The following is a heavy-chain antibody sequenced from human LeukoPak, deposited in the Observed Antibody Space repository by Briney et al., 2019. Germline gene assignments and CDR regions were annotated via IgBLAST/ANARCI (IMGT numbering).Heavy chain of an antibody. CDR3: AKDHSSSWYYFDY. Sequence: GGSLRLSCAASGFTFDDYAMHWVRQAPGKGLEWVSGISWNGGSIGYADSVKGRFTISRDNAKNSLYLQMNSLRAEDTALYYCAKDHSSSWYYFDYWGQGTLVTVSS. D-gene: IGHD6-13*01. V-gene: IGHV3-9*01. CDR2: ISWNGGSI. CDR1: GFTFDDYA. J-gene: IGHJ4*02.